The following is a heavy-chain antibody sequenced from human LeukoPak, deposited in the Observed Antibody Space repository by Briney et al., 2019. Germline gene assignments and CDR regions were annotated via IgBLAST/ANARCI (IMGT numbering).Heavy chain of an antibody. D-gene: IGHD2-2*01. Sequence: ASVKVSCKASGYTFTDYYIHWVRQAPGQGLEWMGWISAYNGNTNYAQKLQGRVTMTTDTSTSTAYMELRSLRSDDTAVYYCARDEVPVANWFDPWGQGTLVTVSS. J-gene: IGHJ5*02. V-gene: IGHV1-18*04. CDR2: ISAYNGNT. CDR1: GYTFTDYY. CDR3: ARDEVPVANWFDP.